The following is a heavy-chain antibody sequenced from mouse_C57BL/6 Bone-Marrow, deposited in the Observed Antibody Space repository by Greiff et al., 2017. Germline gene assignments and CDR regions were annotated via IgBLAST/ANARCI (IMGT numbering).Heavy chain of an antibody. D-gene: IGHD2-2*01. V-gene: IGHV14-2*01. J-gene: IGHJ2*01. Sequence: VQLQQSGAELVKPGASVKLSCTASGFNIKDYYMHWVKQRTEQGLEWIGRIDPEDGETKCAPKFQGKATITADTSSNTAYLQLSSLTSEDTAVYYCARGGYLDYWGQGTTLTVSS. CDR2: IDPEDGET. CDR3: ARGGYLDY. CDR1: GFNIKDYY.